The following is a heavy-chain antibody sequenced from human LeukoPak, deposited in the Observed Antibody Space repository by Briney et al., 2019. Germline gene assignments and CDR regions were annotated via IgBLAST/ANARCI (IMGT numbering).Heavy chain of an antibody. CDR1: GFTFSSYG. CDR3: AKDSGWFRFDY. J-gene: IGHJ4*02. D-gene: IGHD6-13*01. V-gene: IGHV3-33*06. CDR2: IWYDGSNK. Sequence: GGSLRLSCAASGFTFSSYGMHWVRQAPGKGLEWVAVIWYDGSNKYYADSVKGRFAISRDNSKNTLYLQMNSLRAEDTAVYYCAKDSGWFRFDYWGQGTLVTVSS.